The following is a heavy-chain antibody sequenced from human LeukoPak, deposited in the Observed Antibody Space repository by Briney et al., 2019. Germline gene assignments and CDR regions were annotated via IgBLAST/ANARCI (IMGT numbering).Heavy chain of an antibody. CDR3: ARTVDTALVGAFDI. J-gene: IGHJ3*02. D-gene: IGHD5-18*01. Sequence: PGGSVRLFCAASGFTFSSYGMHWVRQAPGKGLEWVAILSYNGRDFYYADSVKGRFTISRDNSKNTLYLQMNSLRADDASVYYCARTVDTALVGAFDIWGQGTMVTVSS. CDR2: LSYNGRDF. V-gene: IGHV3-30*03. CDR1: GFTFSSYG.